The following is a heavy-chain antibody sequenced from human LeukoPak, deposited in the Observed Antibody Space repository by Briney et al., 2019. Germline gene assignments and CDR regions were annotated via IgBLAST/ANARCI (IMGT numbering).Heavy chain of an antibody. CDR1: GFTFSTYA. V-gene: IGHV3-23*01. Sequence: GGSLRLSCAASGFTFSTYAMSWVRQAPGKGLEWVSAISGSGDTTYYADSVKGRVIISRDNSKNTLYLQMSSLRAEDTAVYYCAKSYYYASSTYPRFDSWGQGTLVTVSS. CDR2: ISGSGDTT. J-gene: IGHJ4*02. CDR3: AKSYYYASSTYPRFDS. D-gene: IGHD3-22*01.